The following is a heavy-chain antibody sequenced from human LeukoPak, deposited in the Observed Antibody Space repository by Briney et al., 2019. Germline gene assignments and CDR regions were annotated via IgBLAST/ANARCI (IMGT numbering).Heavy chain of an antibody. V-gene: IGHV4-59*12. Sequence: SETLSLTCTVSGGSISSYYWSWIRQPPGKGLEWIGYIYYSGSTNYNPSLKSRVTISVDKSKNQFSLKLSSVTAADTAVYYCARLGSVRRAFDYWGQGTLVTVSS. J-gene: IGHJ4*02. CDR1: GGSISSYY. CDR2: IYYSGST. CDR3: ARLGSVRRAFDY. D-gene: IGHD3-10*01.